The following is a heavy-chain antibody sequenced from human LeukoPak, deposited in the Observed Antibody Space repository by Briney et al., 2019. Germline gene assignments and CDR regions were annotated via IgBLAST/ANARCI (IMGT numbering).Heavy chain of an antibody. V-gene: IGHV3-49*04. CDR2: IRSKAYGGTT. D-gene: IGHD4-17*01. Sequence: QPGGSLRLSCTASGFTFGDYAMSWVRQAPGKGLEWVDFIRSKAYGGTTEYAASVKGRFTISRDDSKSIAYLQMNSLKTEDTAVYYCTRVPRTTVAKYYFDYWSQGTLVTVSS. CDR1: GFTFGDYA. J-gene: IGHJ4*02. CDR3: TRVPRTTVAKYYFDY.